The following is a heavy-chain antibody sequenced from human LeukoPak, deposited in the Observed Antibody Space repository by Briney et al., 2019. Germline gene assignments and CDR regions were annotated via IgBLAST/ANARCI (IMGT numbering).Heavy chain of an antibody. CDR3: ARARGNNFFDC. CDR2: ISPQGIT. D-gene: IGHD4-23*01. CDR1: GFPFSAYA. J-gene: IGHJ4*02. Sequence: GGSLRLSCAASGFPFSAYAMTWVRQAPGKGPEWVSSISPQGITYYADSVKGRFTVSRDNAKNSLYLQMNSLRAEDTAVYYCARARGNNFFDCWGQGTLVTVSS. V-gene: IGHV3-23*01.